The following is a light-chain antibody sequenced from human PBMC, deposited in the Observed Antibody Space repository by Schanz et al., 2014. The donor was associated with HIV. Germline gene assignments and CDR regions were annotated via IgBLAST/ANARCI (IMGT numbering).Light chain of an antibody. V-gene: IGKV1-6*01. J-gene: IGKJ2*01. CDR3: LQDSSKPYT. CDR2: SAS. CDR1: QGITTD. Sequence: AIQLTQSPSSLSASVGDRVTITCRASQGITTDLAWYQQQPGKAPKLLIYSASSLQSGVSSRFSGSGSGTDFTLTISSLQPEDFATYYCLQDSSKPYTFGQGTNLEIK.